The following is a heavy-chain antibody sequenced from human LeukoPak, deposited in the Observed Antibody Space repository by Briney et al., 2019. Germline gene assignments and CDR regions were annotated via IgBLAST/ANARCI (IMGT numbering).Heavy chain of an antibody. CDR1: GFTFSSYW. V-gene: IGHV3-7*01. Sequence: GGSLRLSCAASGFTFSSYWMNWVRQAPGMGLEWVAKIKQDGSEEYYVDSVKGRFTISRDNSKNTLYLQMNSLRAEDTAVYYCAKAAVMYDSSGYYYFWGQGTLVTVSS. D-gene: IGHD3-22*01. CDR2: IKQDGSEE. CDR3: AKAAVMYDSSGYYYF. J-gene: IGHJ4*02.